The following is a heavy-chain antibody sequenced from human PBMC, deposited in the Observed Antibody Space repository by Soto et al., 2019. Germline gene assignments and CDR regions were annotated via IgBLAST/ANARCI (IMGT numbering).Heavy chain of an antibody. Sequence: SGTLPLTCTVSGGSVSSGSYYWSWIRQPPGKGLEWIGYIYYSGSTNYNPSLKSRVTISVDTSKNQFSLKLSSVTAADTAVYYCARIWGDYCYYTSYHGMDVRGQGTTVTVSS. D-gene: IGHD4-17*01. V-gene: IGHV4-61*01. CDR1: GGSVSSGSYY. CDR3: ARIWGDYCYYTSYHGMDV. J-gene: IGHJ6*02. CDR2: IYYSGST.